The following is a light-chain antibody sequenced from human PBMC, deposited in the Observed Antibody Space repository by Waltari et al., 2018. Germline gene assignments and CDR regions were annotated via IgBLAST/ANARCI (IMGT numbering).Light chain of an antibody. J-gene: IGLJ3*02. CDR2: EDD. V-gene: IGLV6-57*01. CDR3: QSYDSSDLWV. CDR1: SGSIASNY. Sequence: NFMLTQPHSVSESPGKTVTISCTRSSGSIASNYVQWYQQRPGSSPTPVLFEDDQRPSGVPDRCSGSIDSSSNSASRTISGLKTEDEADYYCQSYDSSDLWVFGGGTRLTVL.